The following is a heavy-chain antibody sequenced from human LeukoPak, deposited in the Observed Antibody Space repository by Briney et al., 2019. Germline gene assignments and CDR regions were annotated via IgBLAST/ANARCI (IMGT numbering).Heavy chain of an antibody. V-gene: IGHV4-34*01. D-gene: IGHD2-21*02. CDR2: INLSGST. Sequence: SETLSLTCAVSGGSFSFYYWSWIRQPPEKGLEWIGEINLSGSTNYNPSLKSRVTISIDTSKSQFSLKLSSVTAADTAVYYCARSGFYCGDDCYYWGQGTLVTVSS. CDR1: GGSFSFYY. CDR3: ARSGFYCGDDCYY. J-gene: IGHJ4*02.